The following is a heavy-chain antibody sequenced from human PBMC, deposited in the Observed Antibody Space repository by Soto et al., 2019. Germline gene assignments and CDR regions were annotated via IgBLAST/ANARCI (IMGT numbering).Heavy chain of an antibody. J-gene: IGHJ4*02. CDR3: AIPAGAGLFDY. D-gene: IGHD6-19*01. Sequence: EVQLVESGGGLVQPGGSLRLSCAASGFTFSSYSMHWVRQGPGKGLEWISYISYSSSTIYYADSVKGRFTMSRDNAKNSLYLQMNSLRDKDTAVYDCAIPAGAGLFDYWGQGTLVTVSS. CDR1: GFTFSSYS. V-gene: IGHV3-48*02. CDR2: ISYSSSTI.